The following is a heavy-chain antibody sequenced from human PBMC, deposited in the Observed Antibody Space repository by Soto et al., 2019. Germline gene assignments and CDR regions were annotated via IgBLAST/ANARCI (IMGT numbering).Heavy chain of an antibody. CDR2: ISGGASVK. CDR1: GFMFSAYW. D-gene: IGHD2-21*01. J-gene: IGHJ4*02. CDR3: VREDWHRFDS. V-gene: IGHV3-7*01. Sequence: EVQLVESGGRLVQPGGSLRLSCAASGFMFSAYWMRWVRQDPGKGLEWVATISGGASVKFYVDSVKGRFTISRDDSKNTLYLQMNSLRDEDTAVYYCVREDWHRFDSWGQGTLVTVSS.